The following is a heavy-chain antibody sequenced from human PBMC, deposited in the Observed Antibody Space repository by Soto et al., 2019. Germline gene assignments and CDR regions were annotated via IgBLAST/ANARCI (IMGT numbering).Heavy chain of an antibody. Sequence: GGSLRLSCAASGFTFSSYWMHWVRQAPGKGLVWVSRINSDGSSTSYADSVKGRFTISRDNAKNTLYLQMNSLRAEDTAVYYCARAWAYYYGMDVWGQGTTVTVS. J-gene: IGHJ6*02. CDR2: INSDGSST. CDR3: ARAWAYYYGMDV. V-gene: IGHV3-74*01. CDR1: GFTFSSYW. D-gene: IGHD7-27*01.